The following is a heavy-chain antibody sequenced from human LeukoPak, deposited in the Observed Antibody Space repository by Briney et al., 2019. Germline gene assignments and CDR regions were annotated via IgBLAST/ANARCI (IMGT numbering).Heavy chain of an antibody. J-gene: IGHJ4*02. CDR3: ARELH. Sequence: HPGGSLRLSCAASGFTVSSNYMNWVRQAPGKGLEWVSVIYSGGTTYYADSVEGRYTISRDNSKNTLYLQMNSLGAEDTAVYYCARELHLGQGTLVTVSS. CDR1: GFTVSSNY. D-gene: IGHD1-26*01. V-gene: IGHV3-66*02. CDR2: IYSGGTT.